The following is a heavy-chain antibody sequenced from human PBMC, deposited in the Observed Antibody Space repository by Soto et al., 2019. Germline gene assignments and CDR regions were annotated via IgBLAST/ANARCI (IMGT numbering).Heavy chain of an antibody. CDR2: IYTSGST. CDR3: ARDCSGGSCYSPFDP. V-gene: IGHV4-4*07. J-gene: IGHJ5*02. D-gene: IGHD2-15*01. Sequence: PSETLSLTCTVSGGSISSYYWSWIRKPAGKGLEWIGRIYTSGSTNYNPSLKSRVTMSVDTSKNQFSLKLSSVTAADTAVYYCARDCSGGSCYSPFDPWGQGTLVTVSS. CDR1: GGSISSYY.